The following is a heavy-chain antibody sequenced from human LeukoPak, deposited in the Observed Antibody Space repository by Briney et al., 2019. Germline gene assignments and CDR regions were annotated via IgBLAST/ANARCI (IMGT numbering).Heavy chain of an antibody. Sequence: SVKVSCKASGGTSSSYAISWVRQAPGQGLEWMGGIIPIFGTANYAQKFQGRVTITADESTSTAYMELSSLRSEDTAVYYCARDLIEKTYYYDSSGYYIFDYWGQGTLVTVSS. CDR1: GGTSSSYA. D-gene: IGHD3-22*01. V-gene: IGHV1-69*13. CDR3: ARDLIEKTYYYDSSGYYIFDY. J-gene: IGHJ4*02. CDR2: IIPIFGTA.